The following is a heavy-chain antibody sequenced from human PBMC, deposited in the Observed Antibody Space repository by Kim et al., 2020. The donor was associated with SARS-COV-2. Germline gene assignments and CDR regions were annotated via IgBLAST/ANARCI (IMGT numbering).Heavy chain of an antibody. J-gene: IGHJ4*02. V-gene: IGHV3-23*01. CDR3: AKGPDYYYDSSGLFDY. Sequence: GGSLRLSCAASGFTFSSYAMSWVRQAPGKGLEWVSAISGSGGSTYYADSVKGRFTISRDNSKNTLYLQMNSLRAEDTAVYYCAKGPDYYYDSSGLFDYWGQGTLVTVSS. CDR2: ISGSGGST. CDR1: GFTFSSYA. D-gene: IGHD3-22*01.